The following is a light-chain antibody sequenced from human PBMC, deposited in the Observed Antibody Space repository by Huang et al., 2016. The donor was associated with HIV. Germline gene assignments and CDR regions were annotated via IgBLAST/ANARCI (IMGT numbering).Light chain of an antibody. CDR3: QQFGSSPPYS. CDR1: QTVTNNY. J-gene: IGKJ2*03. V-gene: IGKV3-20*01. Sequence: IVLTQSPDTLSLSPGERATLSCRASQTVTNNYLAWYQQRPGQAPRLLIYGASTRATGIPDRFSGSGSGTDFTLTISRLEPKDFVVYYCQQFGSSPPYSFGQGTKLEIE. CDR2: GAS.